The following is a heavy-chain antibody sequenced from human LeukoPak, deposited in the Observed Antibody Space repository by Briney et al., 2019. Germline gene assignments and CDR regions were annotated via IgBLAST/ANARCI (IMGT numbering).Heavy chain of an antibody. CDR1: GGSISSGGYY. CDR3: ARDMYTIDGFDI. D-gene: IGHD2-2*02. CDR2: IYYSGST. J-gene: IGHJ3*02. V-gene: IGHV4-31*03. Sequence: PSETLSLTCTVSGGSISSGGYYWSWIRQHPGKGLEWIGYIYYSGSTYYNPSLKSRVTISVDTSKNQFSLQLSSVTPEDTAVYYCARDMYTIDGFDIWGQGTVVTVSS.